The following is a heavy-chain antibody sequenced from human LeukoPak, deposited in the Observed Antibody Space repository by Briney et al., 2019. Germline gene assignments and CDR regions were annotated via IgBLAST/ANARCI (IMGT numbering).Heavy chain of an antibody. Sequence: HPGGSLRLSCAASGFTFSSYAMHWVRQAPGKGLEWVAVITYDGSNKYYADSVKGRFTISRDNSKNTLYLQMNSLRAEDTAVYYCAKGSYSSSWQNNEYFQHWGQGTLVTVSS. CDR1: GFTFSSYA. CDR3: AKGSYSSSWQNNEYFQH. J-gene: IGHJ1*01. CDR2: ITYDGSNK. D-gene: IGHD6-13*01. V-gene: IGHV3-30-3*01.